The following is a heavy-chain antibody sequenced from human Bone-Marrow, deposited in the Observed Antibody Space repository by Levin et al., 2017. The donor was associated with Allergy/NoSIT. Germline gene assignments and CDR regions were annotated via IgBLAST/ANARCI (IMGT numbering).Heavy chain of an antibody. V-gene: IGHV3-33*06. CDR2: IWYDENGQ. CDR3: AKDGGSYQDYFEY. Sequence: GGSLRLSCAASGFTFSSYGMHWVRQAPGKGLEWVAVIWYDENGQSYGESVKGRFTISRDNCKNTLYLQMNSLRGDDTAVYYCAKDGGSYQDYFEYWGRGTLVTVSS. D-gene: IGHD3-16*02. CDR1: GFTFSSYG. J-gene: IGHJ4*02.